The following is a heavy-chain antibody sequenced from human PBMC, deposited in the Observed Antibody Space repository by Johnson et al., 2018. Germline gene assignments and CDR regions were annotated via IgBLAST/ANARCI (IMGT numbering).Heavy chain of an antibody. CDR2: ISSSSRYI. CDR3: ARAPMTTVTTGADAFDI. Sequence: VQLVESGGGLVKPGGSLRLSCAASGFTFSSYSMNWVRQAPGKGLEWVSSISSSSRYIYYAASGKGRFTISRDNAKNSLYLQMNSRRAEDTGGYYCARAPMTTVTTGADAFDIWGQGTMVTVSS. J-gene: IGHJ3*02. D-gene: IGHD4-17*01. V-gene: IGHV3-21*01. CDR1: GFTFSSYS.